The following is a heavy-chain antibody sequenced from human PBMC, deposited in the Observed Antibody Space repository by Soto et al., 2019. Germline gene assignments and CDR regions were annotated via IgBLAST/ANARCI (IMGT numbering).Heavy chain of an antibody. V-gene: IGHV1-18*04. CDR3: ASYEGIRGFDS. CDR2: ISGYNGLT. D-gene: IGHD3-10*01. Sequence: QVQLVQSGDEVKKSGASVKVSCKASGYTFSNYGISWVRQAPGQGLEWMGWISGYNGLTAYAQNVQGRVTMTIDTPTTTVFMEMTGLRANDTAVYYCASYEGIRGFDSWGHGTLVTVSS. CDR1: GYTFSNYG. J-gene: IGHJ5*01.